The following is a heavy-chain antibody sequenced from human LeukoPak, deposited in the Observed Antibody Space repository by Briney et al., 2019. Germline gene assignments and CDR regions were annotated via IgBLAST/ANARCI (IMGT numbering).Heavy chain of an antibody. J-gene: IGHJ4*02. CDR3: AREVLWQQTNDY. D-gene: IGHD6-13*01. CDR2: INPNSGGT. V-gene: IGHV1-2*02. Sequence: VSVKVSCKASGYTFTGYYMHWVRQAPGQGLEWMGWINPNSGGTNYAQKFQGRVTMTRDTSISTAYMELSRLRSDDTAVYYCAREVLWQQTNDYWGQGTLVTVSS. CDR1: GYTFTGYY.